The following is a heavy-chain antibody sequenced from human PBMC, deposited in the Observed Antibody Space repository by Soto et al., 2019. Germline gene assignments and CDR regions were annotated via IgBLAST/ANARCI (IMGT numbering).Heavy chain of an antibody. J-gene: IGHJ4*02. CDR1: GGSIGSYY. CDR3: ARRYGGNFDY. V-gene: IGHV4-59*01. Sequence: ETLSLTCTVSGGSIGSYYWSWIRQPPGKGLEWIGYIYYSGSTNYNPSLKSRVTISVDTSKNQFSLKLSSVTAADTAVYYCARRYGGNFDYWGQGTLVTVSS. D-gene: IGHD1-26*01. CDR2: IYYSGST.